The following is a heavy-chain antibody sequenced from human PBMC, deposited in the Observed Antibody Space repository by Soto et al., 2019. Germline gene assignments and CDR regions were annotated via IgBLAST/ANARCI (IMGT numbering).Heavy chain of an antibody. Sequence: LRLSCAASGFTFSNYGMHWVRQAPGKGLEWVAIIWHDGNNKYYADSVRGRFIISRDNSKNRLYLQMNGLRAEDTAVYYCASDLVGASDSYGLDVWGQGTPVTVSS. CDR2: IWHDGNNK. D-gene: IGHD1-26*01. CDR3: ASDLVGASDSYGLDV. J-gene: IGHJ6*02. CDR1: GFTFSNYG. V-gene: IGHV3-33*01.